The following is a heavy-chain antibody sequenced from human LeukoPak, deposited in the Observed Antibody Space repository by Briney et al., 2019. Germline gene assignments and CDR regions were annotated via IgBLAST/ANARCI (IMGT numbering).Heavy chain of an antibody. V-gene: IGHV1-69*06. CDR3: ASTLMVRGVIITPNWFDP. Sequence: GASVKVSCKASGGTFSSYAISWVRQAPGQGLEWMGGIIPIFGTANYAQKFQGRVTITADKSTSTAYMELSSLRSEDTAVYYCASTLMVRGVIITPNWFDPWGQGTLVTVSS. D-gene: IGHD3-10*01. CDR2: IIPIFGTA. J-gene: IGHJ5*02. CDR1: GGTFSSYA.